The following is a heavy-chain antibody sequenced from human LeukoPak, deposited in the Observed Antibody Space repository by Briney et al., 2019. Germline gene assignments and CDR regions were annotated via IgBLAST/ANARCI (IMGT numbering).Heavy chain of an antibody. CDR3: ARAGTYYYYHMDV. CDR2: IHPGDSDT. J-gene: IGHJ6*03. CDR1: GYRFTSYW. D-gene: IGHD6-19*01. Sequence: GESLKISFKGSGYRFTSYWIGWVRQMPGKGLEWMGIIHPGDSDTRYSPSFQGQVTISADKSISTAYLQWSSLKASDTAIYYCARAGTYYYYHMDVWGKGTTVTVFS. V-gene: IGHV5-51*01.